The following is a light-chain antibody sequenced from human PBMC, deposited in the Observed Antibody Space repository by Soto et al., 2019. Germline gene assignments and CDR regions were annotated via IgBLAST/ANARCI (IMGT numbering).Light chain of an antibody. CDR2: ASS. J-gene: IGKJ5*01. Sequence: EIVLTQSPGTLSLSPGERATLSCRASQSVGSSYLAWYQQKPGQAPSLLIYASSSRATGIPDRFSGSGSGTDFTLTISRLEPEDFAVYYCQQYGSSPITFGQVTRLEI. V-gene: IGKV3-20*01. CDR3: QQYGSSPIT. CDR1: QSVGSSY.